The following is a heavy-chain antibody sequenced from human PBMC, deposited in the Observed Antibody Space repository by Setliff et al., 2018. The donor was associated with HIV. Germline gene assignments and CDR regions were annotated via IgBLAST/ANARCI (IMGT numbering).Heavy chain of an antibody. V-gene: IGHV3-23*01. CDR3: AKGAYQTGSWYADTDDAFDI. D-gene: IGHD6-13*01. CDR2: ISGSGGTT. J-gene: IGHJ3*02. CDR1: GFRFSSYA. Sequence: GGSLRLSCAASGFRFSSYAMSWVRQAPGKGLEWVSVISGSGGTTYYADSVKGRFTISRDNSKKTLYVQMNSLRAEDTAVYYCAKGAYQTGSWYADTDDAFDIWGQGTMVTVSS.